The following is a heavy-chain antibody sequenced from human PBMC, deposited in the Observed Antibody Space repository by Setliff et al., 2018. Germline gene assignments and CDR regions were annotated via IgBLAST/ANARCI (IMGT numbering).Heavy chain of an antibody. V-gene: IGHV4-38-2*01. CDR3: ARGGYSYGSRFYYYYYGMDV. J-gene: IGHJ6*02. D-gene: IGHD5-18*01. CDR1: GYSISSGYY. Sequence: TSETLSLTCAVSGYSISSGYYWGWIRQPPGKGLEGIGSIYNSGSTYYNPSLKSRVTISVDTSKNQFSLKLTSVSAADTAVYYCARGGYSYGSRFYYYYYGMDVWGQGTRSPSP. CDR2: IYNSGST.